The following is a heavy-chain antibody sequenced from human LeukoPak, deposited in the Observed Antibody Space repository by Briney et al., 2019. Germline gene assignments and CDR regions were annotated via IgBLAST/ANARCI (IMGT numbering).Heavy chain of an antibody. J-gene: IGHJ4*02. CDR3: ASHSSSWYGFDY. V-gene: IGHV3-53*01. D-gene: IGHD6-13*01. CDR2: IYSGGST. CDR1: GFTVSSNH. Sequence: GGSLRRSCAASGFTVSSNHISWVRQAPGKGLEWVSVIYSGGSTYYADSVKGRFTISRDNSKNTLYLQMNSLRAEDTAVYYCASHSSSWYGFDYWGQGTLVTVSS.